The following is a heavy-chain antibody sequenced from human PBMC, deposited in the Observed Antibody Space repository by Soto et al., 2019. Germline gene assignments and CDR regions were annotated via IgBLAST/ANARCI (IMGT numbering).Heavy chain of an antibody. J-gene: IGHJ4*02. CDR3: AHYTDLDYYDSSGVGY. D-gene: IGHD3-22*01. CDR2: IYWDDDK. V-gene: IGHV2-5*02. Sequence: PKLENPRQAHRLTVTLAGFSLSTSGVCVCWIRQPPGKALEWLALIYWDDDKRYSPSLKSRLTITKDTSKNQVVLTMTNMDPVDTATYYCAHYTDLDYYDSSGVGYWGQRTLVTVS. CDR1: GFSLSTSGVC.